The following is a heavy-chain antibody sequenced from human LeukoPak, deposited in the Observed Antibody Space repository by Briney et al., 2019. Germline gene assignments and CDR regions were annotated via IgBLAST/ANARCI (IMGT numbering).Heavy chain of an antibody. V-gene: IGHV3-48*02. J-gene: IGHJ5*02. CDR1: GFTFSSFS. CDR3: ARVNNYGADP. D-gene: IGHD4-17*01. Sequence: PGGSLRFSCAASGFTFSSFSMNWVRQAPLKGLEWVSYISFGSSSIHYADSVKGRFTISRDNAKNSLYLQMNSLRDEDTAVYYCARVNNYGADPWGQGTLVAVSS. CDR2: ISFGSSSI.